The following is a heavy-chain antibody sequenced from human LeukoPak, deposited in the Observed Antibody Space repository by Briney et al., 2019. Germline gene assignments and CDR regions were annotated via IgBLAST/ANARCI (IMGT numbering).Heavy chain of an antibody. D-gene: IGHD6-13*01. V-gene: IGHV3-66*02. J-gene: IGHJ4*02. CDR3: AKFVASGYSSSWYVDY. CDR2: IYSGGST. Sequence: PGGSLRLSCAASGFTVSSNYMSWVRQAPGKGLEWVSVIYSGGSTYYADSVKGRFTISRDNSKNTLYLQMNSLRAEDTAVYYCAKFVASGYSSSWYVDYWGQGTLVTVSS. CDR1: GFTVSSNY.